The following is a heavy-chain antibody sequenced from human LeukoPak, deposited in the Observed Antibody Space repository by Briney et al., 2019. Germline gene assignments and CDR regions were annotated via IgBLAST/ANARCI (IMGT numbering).Heavy chain of an antibody. Sequence: ETLSLTCTVSGGSISSYYWSWIRKPPGKGLEWIGYIYYSGNTNYNPSLKSRLTISVDTSKNQFSLKLSSVTAADTAVYYCARESRRDGYKFDYWGQGTLVTVSS. CDR3: ARESRRDGYKFDY. D-gene: IGHD5-24*01. V-gene: IGHV4-59*01. J-gene: IGHJ4*02. CDR1: GGSISSYY. CDR2: IYYSGNT.